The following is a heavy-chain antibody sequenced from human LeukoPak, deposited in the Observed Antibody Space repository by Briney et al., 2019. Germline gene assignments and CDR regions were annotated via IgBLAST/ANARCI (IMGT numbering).Heavy chain of an antibody. Sequence: PGGSLRLSCAASGFTFSGSAMHWVRHSPGRGLEWVASIKEDGSEEHYADSVKGRFTISRDNAKSSLHLQMDSLRAEDTAVYFCERGVSHSSWGQGTLVTVSS. D-gene: IGHD5-18*01. CDR2: IKEDGSEE. CDR3: ERGVSHSS. CDR1: GFTFSGSA. V-gene: IGHV3-7*03. J-gene: IGHJ5*02.